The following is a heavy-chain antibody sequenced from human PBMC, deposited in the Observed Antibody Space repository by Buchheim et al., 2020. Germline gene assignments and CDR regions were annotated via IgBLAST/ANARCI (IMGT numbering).Heavy chain of an antibody. CDR1: GGSFSGYY. J-gene: IGHJ5*02. V-gene: IGHV4-34*01. CDR3: ARGRDIVVVPAAKDWFDP. CDR2: INHSGST. Sequence: QVQLQQWGAGLLKPSETLSLTCAVYGGSFSGYYWSWIRQPPGKGLEWIGEINHSGSTNYNPSLKSRVTISVDTSKNQFSLKVSSVTAADTAVYYCARGRDIVVVPAAKDWFDPWGQGTL. D-gene: IGHD2-2*01.